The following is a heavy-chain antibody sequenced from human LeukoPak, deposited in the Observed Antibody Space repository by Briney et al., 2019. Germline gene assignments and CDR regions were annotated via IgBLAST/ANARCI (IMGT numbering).Heavy chain of an antibody. CDR2: IYSGGST. V-gene: IGHV3-66*01. CDR1: GFTVSSNY. D-gene: IGHD3-10*01. CDR3: ASPRITMVRGNSPFQFDY. J-gene: IGHJ4*02. Sequence: GGSLRLSCAASGFTVSSNYMSWVRQAPGKGLEWVSVIYSGGSTYYADSVKGRFTISRDNSKNTLYLQMNSLRAEDTAVYYCASPRITMVRGNSPFQFDYWGQGTLVTVSS.